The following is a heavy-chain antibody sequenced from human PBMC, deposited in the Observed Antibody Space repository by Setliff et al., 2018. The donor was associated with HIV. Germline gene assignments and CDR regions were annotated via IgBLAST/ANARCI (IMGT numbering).Heavy chain of an antibody. Sequence: GGSLRLSCAASGFTFSSYAMSWVRQAPGKGLEWVSSITSTASMYYADSVKGRFTISRDNDKNSLYLQMNSLTAEDTAVYYCSRLRGYSYGLASYYYYYMDAWGEGTTVTVSS. CDR3: SRLRGYSYGLASYYYYYMDA. V-gene: IGHV3-21*01. CDR1: GFTFSSYA. CDR2: ITSTASM. J-gene: IGHJ6*03. D-gene: IGHD5-18*01.